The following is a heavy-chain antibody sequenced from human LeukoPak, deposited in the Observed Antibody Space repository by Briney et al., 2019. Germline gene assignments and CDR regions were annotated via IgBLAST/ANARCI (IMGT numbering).Heavy chain of an antibody. J-gene: IGHJ4*02. CDR3: ARAVITIFGVVIIPQFDY. Sequence: GASVKVSCKASGYTFTGYYMHWVRQAPGQGLEWMGWINPNSGGTNYAQEFQGRVTMTRDTSISTAYMELSRLRSDDTAVYYCARAVITIFGVVIIPQFDYWGQGTLVTVSS. CDR2: INPNSGGT. CDR1: GYTFTGYY. V-gene: IGHV1-2*02. D-gene: IGHD3-3*01.